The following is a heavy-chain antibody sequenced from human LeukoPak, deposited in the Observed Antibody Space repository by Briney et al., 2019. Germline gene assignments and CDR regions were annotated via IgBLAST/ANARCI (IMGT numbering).Heavy chain of an antibody. CDR2: ISGSGGNT. J-gene: IGHJ4*02. CDR1: GLTFSNYA. D-gene: IGHD2/OR15-2a*01. V-gene: IGHV3-23*01. CDR3: AKSCNSGNCYYNY. Sequence: GGSLRLSCAVSGLTFSNYAMTWVRQAPGKGLEWASSISGSGGNTYYADSVKGRFAISRDNSKNTLSLQMNSLRADDTAIYYCAKSCNSGNCYYNYWGQGTLVTVSS.